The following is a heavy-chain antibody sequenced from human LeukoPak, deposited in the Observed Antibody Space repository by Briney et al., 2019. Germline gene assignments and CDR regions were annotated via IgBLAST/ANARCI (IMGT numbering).Heavy chain of an antibody. J-gene: IGHJ5*02. Sequence: SVKVSCKASGGTFNNYAISWVRQPPGQGLEWMGGIIPMFGTANYAQKYQGRVTITADESTSTAHIELSSLRSEDTAMYYCALGSRGVMTDWFDPWGQGTLVTVSS. CDR1: GGTFNNYA. V-gene: IGHV1-69*01. CDR2: IIPMFGTA. CDR3: ALGSRGVMTDWFDP. D-gene: IGHD3-10*01.